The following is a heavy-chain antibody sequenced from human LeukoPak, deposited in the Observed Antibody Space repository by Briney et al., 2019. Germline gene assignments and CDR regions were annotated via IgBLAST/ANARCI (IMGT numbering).Heavy chain of an antibody. CDR3: ARAGCYDQLDYYYGMDV. J-gene: IGHJ6*04. V-gene: IGHV4-59*01. Sequence: PSETLSPTCTVSGGSISSYYWSWIRQPPGKGLEWIGYIYYSGSTNYNPPLKSRVTISVDTSKNQFSLKLSSVTAADTAVYYCARAGCYDQLDYYYGMDVWGKGTTVTVSS. CDR2: IYYSGST. D-gene: IGHD5-12*01. CDR1: GGSISSYY.